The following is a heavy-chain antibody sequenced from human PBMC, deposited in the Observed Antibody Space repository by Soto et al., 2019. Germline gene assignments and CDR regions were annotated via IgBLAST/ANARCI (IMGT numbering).Heavy chain of an antibody. D-gene: IGHD5-12*01. J-gene: IGHJ3*02. Sequence: GGSLRLSCAASGFTVSSNYMSWVRQAPGKGLEWVSVIYSGGSTYYADSVKGRFTISRDNSKNTLYLQMNSLRAEDTAVYYCARDLTDSGYDDAFDIWGQGTMVTVSS. CDR3: ARDLTDSGYDDAFDI. V-gene: IGHV3-66*01. CDR2: IYSGGST. CDR1: GFTVSSNY.